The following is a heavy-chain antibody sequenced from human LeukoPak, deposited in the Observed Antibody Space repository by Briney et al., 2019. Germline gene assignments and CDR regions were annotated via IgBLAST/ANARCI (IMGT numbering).Heavy chain of an antibody. CDR3: ARPYYESSGLYVDAFDI. CDR1: GYTLTAYY. D-gene: IGHD3-22*01. CDR2: INPNSGGT. Sequence: ASVKVSCKASGYTLTAYYLHWVRQAPGQGLEWMGRINPNSGGTTYAQKFRGRVTMTRDTSIGTAYMELSSLRSDDTAVYYCARPYYESSGLYVDAFDIWGQGTMVTVSS. V-gene: IGHV1-2*06. J-gene: IGHJ3*02.